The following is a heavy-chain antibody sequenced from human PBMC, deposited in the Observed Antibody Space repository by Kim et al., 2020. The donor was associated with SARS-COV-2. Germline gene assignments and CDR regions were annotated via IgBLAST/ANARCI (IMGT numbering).Heavy chain of an antibody. CDR1: GFTFSSYA. J-gene: IGHJ1*01. CDR2: ITGSGGTT. CDR3: VTADYFLR. V-gene: IGHV3-23*01. Sequence: GGSLRLSCGASGFTFSSYAMSWVRQAPGKGLEWVSSITGSGGTTYYADSVKGRLSISRDNSKNTVSLQLNSLRAEDTAIYYCVTADYFLRWGQGTLVIVSS.